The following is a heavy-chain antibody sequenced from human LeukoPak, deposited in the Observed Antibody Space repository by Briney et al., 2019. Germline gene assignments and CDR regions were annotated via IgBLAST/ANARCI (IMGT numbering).Heavy chain of an antibody. CDR1: GGTFSSYA. V-gene: IGHV1-69*01. CDR2: IIPIFGTA. Sequence: SVKVSCKASGGTFSSYAISWVRQAPGQGLEWMGGIIPIFGTANYAQKFQGRVTITADESASTAYMELSSLRSEDTAVYYCAGGVVMGPIDYWGQGTLVTVSS. CDR3: AGGVVMGPIDY. J-gene: IGHJ4*02. D-gene: IGHD4-23*01.